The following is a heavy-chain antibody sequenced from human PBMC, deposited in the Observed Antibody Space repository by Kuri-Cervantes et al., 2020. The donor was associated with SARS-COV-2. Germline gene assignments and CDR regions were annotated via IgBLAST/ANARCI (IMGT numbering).Heavy chain of an antibody. D-gene: IGHD6-19*01. CDR1: GFTFSCYG. Sequence: GESLQISCAASGFTFSCYGMNWVRQAPGKGLGWVAVISYDGSNKYYADSVKGRLTISRDNSKNTLYLQMNSLRAEDTAVDYCAKDTTPHGSGFDYWGQGTLVTVSS. J-gene: IGHJ4*02. CDR2: ISYDGSNK. V-gene: IGHV3-30*18. CDR3: AKDTTPHGSGFDY.